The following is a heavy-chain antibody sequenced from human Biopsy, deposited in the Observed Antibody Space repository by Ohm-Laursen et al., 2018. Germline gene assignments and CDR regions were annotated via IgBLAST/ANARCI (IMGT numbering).Heavy chain of an antibody. V-gene: IGHV3-23*01. CDR2: ITSSGGST. D-gene: IGHD3-9*01. Sequence: SLRLSCTASGFTFSNYAMSWVRQAPGKGLEWASTITSSGGSTYFADFVKGRFTISRDNSKNRLYLQMNSLRGEDTAVYYCAKQGATILSSFDSWGQGTLVTVSS. J-gene: IGHJ5*01. CDR3: AKQGATILSSFDS. CDR1: GFTFSNYA.